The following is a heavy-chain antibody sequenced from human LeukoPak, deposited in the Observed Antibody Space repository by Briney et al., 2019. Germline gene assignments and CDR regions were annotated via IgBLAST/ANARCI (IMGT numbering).Heavy chain of an antibody. V-gene: IGHV3-23*01. J-gene: IGHJ5*02. Sequence: GGSLRLSCAASGFTFSSYAMSWVRQTPGKGLEWVSTINNNGGIKYYADSVKGRFTISRDNSKNTLYLQMNSLRAEDTAVYYCAKDRSLTPYNWFDPWGQGTLVTVSS. CDR1: GFTFSSYA. CDR2: INNNGGIK. CDR3: AKDRSLTPYNWFDP.